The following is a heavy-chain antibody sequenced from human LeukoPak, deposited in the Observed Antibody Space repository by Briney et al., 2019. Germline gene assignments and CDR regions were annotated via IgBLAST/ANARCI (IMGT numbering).Heavy chain of an antibody. Sequence: PGGSLRLSCAASGFTFSSYAMSWVRQAPGKGLEWVSAISGSGGSTYYADSVKGRFTISRDNSKNTLYLQMNSLRAEDTAVYYCARDLSRGVVVTPPTFDPWGQGTLVTVSS. CDR1: GFTFSSYA. D-gene: IGHD2-2*01. CDR3: ARDLSRGVVVTPPTFDP. J-gene: IGHJ5*02. CDR2: ISGSGGST. V-gene: IGHV3-23*01.